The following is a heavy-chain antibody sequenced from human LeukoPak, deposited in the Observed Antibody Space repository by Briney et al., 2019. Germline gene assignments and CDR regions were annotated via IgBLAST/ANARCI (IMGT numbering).Heavy chain of an antibody. CDR1: GFTFSDYY. D-gene: IGHD2-8*02. CDR3: ARGSPHWSHDAFDI. Sequence: KTGGSLRLSCAASGFTFSDYYMSWIRQAPGKGLEWVSYISSSGSTIYYADSVKGRFTISRDNAKNSLYLQMNSLRAEDTAVYYCARGSPHWSHDAFDIWGQGTMVTVSS. V-gene: IGHV3-11*04. J-gene: IGHJ3*02. CDR2: ISSSGSTI.